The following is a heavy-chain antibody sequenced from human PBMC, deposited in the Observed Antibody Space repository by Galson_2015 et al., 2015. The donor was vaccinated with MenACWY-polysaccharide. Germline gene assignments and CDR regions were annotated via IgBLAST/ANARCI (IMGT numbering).Heavy chain of an antibody. CDR2: ISSNGDTT. CDR3: VKGGYSSSWYRGDS. CDR1: GFTFSTYV. J-gene: IGHJ4*02. D-gene: IGHD6-13*01. Sequence: SLRLSCAASGFTFSTYVMHWVRQAPGKGLEYVSGISSNGDTTSYADSVTGRFSISRDNSKNTLYVQMSSLRTEDTAVYYRVKGGYSSSWYRGDSWGQGTLVTVSS. V-gene: IGHV3-64D*08.